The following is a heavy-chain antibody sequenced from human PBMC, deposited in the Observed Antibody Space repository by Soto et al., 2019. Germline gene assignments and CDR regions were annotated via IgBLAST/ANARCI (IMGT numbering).Heavy chain of an antibody. CDR2: IYTGGST. D-gene: IGHD3-16*01. CDR3: TTYTGYGMDV. Sequence: GGSLRLSCAVSGFIVSSKYMTWVRQAPGKGLEWVSVIYTGGSTHYADSARGRFTISRDSSKNTLYLQMNSLRAEDAAVYYCTTYTGYGMDVWGQGXTVTVYS. CDR1: GFIVSSKY. V-gene: IGHV3-53*01. J-gene: IGHJ6*02.